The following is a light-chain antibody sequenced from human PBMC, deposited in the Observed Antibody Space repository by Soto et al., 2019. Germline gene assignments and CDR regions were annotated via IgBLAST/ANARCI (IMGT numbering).Light chain of an antibody. J-gene: IGLJ1*01. CDR2: DVT. V-gene: IGLV2-11*01. CDR1: SSDVGRYDY. CDR3: CSYTSSSTLYV. Sequence: QSVLTQPRSVSASPGQSVTISCTGTSSDVGRYDYVSWYQQHPGKAPKLIVYDVTERPSGVPDRFSGSKSGNTASLTISWLQAEDEADYSCCSYTSSSTLYVFGTGTKVTVL.